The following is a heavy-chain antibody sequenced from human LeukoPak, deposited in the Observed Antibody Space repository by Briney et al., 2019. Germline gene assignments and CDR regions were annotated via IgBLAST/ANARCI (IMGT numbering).Heavy chain of an antibody. CDR3: AREGPYYYGSGINYYYYYMNV. Sequence: PGGSLRLSCAASGFTFSSYGMHWVRQAPGKGLEWVAFIRYDGSNKYYADSVKGRFTISRDNSQHTLYLQMNSLRAEDTAVYYCAREGPYYYGSGINYYYYYMNVWGKGTPVTIS. CDR2: IRYDGSNK. D-gene: IGHD3-10*01. V-gene: IGHV3-30*02. CDR1: GFTFSSYG. J-gene: IGHJ6*03.